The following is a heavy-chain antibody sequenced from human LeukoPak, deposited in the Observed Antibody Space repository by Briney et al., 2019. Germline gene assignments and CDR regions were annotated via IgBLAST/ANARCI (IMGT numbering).Heavy chain of an antibody. J-gene: IGHJ6*03. CDR1: GFTFSSYA. Sequence: PGGSLRLSCAASGFTFSSYAMHWVRQAPGKGLEWVSVIYSGGSTYYADSVKGRFTISRDNSKNTLYLQMNSLRAEDTAVYYCAREYSSSSYGYYYYMDVWGKGTTVTVSS. D-gene: IGHD6-6*01. CDR3: AREYSSSSYGYYYYMDV. V-gene: IGHV3-66*02. CDR2: IYSGGST.